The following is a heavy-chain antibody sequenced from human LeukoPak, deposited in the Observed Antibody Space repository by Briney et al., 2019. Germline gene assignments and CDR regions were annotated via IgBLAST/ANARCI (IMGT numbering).Heavy chain of an antibody. CDR3: ASLSGGYCSSTSCPLYGMDV. Sequence: GGSLRLSCAASGFTFSSYAMSWVRQAPGKGLEWVSAISGSGGSTYYADSVKGRFTISRDNSKNTLYLQMNSLRAEDTAVYYCASLSGGYCSSTSCPLYGMDVWGQGTTVTVSS. CDR1: GFTFSSYA. V-gene: IGHV3-23*01. D-gene: IGHD2-2*01. J-gene: IGHJ6*02. CDR2: ISGSGGST.